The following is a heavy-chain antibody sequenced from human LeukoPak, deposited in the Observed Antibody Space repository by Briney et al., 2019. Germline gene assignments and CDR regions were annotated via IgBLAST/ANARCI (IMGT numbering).Heavy chain of an antibody. CDR3: ARVVREEDGMDV. D-gene: IGHD3-16*02. CDR1: GYSFTSYW. J-gene: IGHJ6*02. Sequence: PGESLKISCKGSGYSFTSYWISWVRQMPGKGLEWMGRIDPSDSYTNYSPSFQGHVTISADKSISTAFLQWSSLKASDTAMYYCARVVREEDGMDVWGQGTTVTVSS. V-gene: IGHV5-10-1*01. CDR2: IDPSDSYT.